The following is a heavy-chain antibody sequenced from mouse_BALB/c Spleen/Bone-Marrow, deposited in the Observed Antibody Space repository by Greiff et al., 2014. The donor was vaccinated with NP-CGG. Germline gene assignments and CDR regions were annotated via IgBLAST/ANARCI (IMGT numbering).Heavy chain of an antibody. CDR3: ARDSLYYYGSSYGYFDV. D-gene: IGHD1-1*01. CDR2: ISTGGSYT. J-gene: IGHJ1*01. Sequence: EVHLVESGGGLMKPGGSLKLSCAASGFTFSDYYMYWVRQTPEKRLEWVATISTGGSYTYYPGSVKGRFTISRDNAKNNLYLQMSSLKSEDTAMYYCARDSLYYYGSSYGYFDVWGAGTTVTVSS. CDR1: GFTFSDYY. V-gene: IGHV5-4*02.